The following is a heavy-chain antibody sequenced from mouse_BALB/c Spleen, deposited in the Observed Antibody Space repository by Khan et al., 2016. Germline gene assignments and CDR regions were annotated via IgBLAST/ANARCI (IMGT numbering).Heavy chain of an antibody. Sequence: QVQLKQSGPGLVAPSQSLSITCTVSGFSLTNSGVHWVRQPPRKGLDWLGVIWAGGSTDYNSAIMSRLSILRDTTQNHVFFKMNSLQTDDTAMYYCARDDQDFDAWFASWGQGTLVTVSA. CDR1: GFSLTNSG. J-gene: IGHJ3*01. CDR3: ARDDQDFDAWFAS. CDR2: IWAGGST. V-gene: IGHV2-9*02.